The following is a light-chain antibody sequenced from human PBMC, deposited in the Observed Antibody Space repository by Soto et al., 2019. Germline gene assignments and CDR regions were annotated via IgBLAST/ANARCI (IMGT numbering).Light chain of an antibody. Sequence: EIVLTQSPGTLSLSPGERATLSCRASQSVSNNYLAWYQQKPGQAPRLLIYGASNRATGIPDRFSGSGSGTDFTLTISRLEPEDFAVYYCQQYEGSPLTFGGGTKVDIK. J-gene: IGKJ4*01. V-gene: IGKV3-20*01. CDR3: QQYEGSPLT. CDR2: GAS. CDR1: QSVSNNY.